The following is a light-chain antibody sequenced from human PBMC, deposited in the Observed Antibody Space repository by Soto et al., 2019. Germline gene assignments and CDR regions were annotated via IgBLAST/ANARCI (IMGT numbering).Light chain of an antibody. Sequence: EIVLTQSPGTLSLSPGERATLSCRASQSVSSSYLAWYQQKPGQAPRLLIYGASSRATGIPDRFSGSGSGTDFTLTISRLEPEDFAVYYCQQYATSPPMYTFGQGNKVEIK. CDR3: QQYATSPPMYT. CDR1: QSVSSSY. CDR2: GAS. V-gene: IGKV3-20*01. J-gene: IGKJ2*01.